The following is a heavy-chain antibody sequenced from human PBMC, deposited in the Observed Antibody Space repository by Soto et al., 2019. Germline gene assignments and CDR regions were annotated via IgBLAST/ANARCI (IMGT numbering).Heavy chain of an antibody. Sequence: SETLSLTCTVSGDAVSSVSYYWGWVRQPPGKGLEWIGNIYYTGHTFYNPSLKSRVTISVDKSKNQFYLNLTSVTAADTAVYFCGRQHDFWSPYYYTMDVWGQGTTVTVS. V-gene: IGHV4-39*01. J-gene: IGHJ6*02. CDR3: GRQHDFWSPYYYTMDV. CDR2: IYYTGHT. D-gene: IGHD3-3*01. CDR1: GDAVSSVSYY.